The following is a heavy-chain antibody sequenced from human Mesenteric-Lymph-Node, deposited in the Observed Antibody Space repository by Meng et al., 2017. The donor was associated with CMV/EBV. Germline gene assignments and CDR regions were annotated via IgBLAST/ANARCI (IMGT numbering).Heavy chain of an antibody. CDR3: ARIGGYSDFDY. D-gene: IGHD3-22*01. CDR2: IDWDDDK. V-gene: IGHV2-70D*14. Sequence: SGPTLVKPTQTLTLTCTFSGFSLSSSGVRVSWIRQPPGKALEWLARIDWDDDKFYSTSLETRLTISKDTSKNQVVLTMTNMDPVDTATYYCARIGGYSDFDYWGQGTLVTVSS. CDR1: GFSLSSSGVR. J-gene: IGHJ4*02.